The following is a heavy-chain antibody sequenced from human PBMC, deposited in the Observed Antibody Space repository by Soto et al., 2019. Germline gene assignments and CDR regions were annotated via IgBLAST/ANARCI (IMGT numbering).Heavy chain of an antibody. V-gene: IGHV3-21*01. CDR2: ISSSSSYI. CDR3: ARDSYYDILTGYYFDY. Sequence: SLRLSCAASGFTFSSYSMNWVRQAPGKGLEWVSSISSSSSYIYYADSVKGRFTISRDNAKNSLYLQMNSLRAEDTAVYYCARDSYYDILTGYYFDYWGQGTLVTVSS. D-gene: IGHD3-9*01. CDR1: GFTFSSYS. J-gene: IGHJ4*02.